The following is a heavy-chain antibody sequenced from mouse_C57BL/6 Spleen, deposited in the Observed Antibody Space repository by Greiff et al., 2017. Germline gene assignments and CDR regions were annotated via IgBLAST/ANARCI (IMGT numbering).Heavy chain of an antibody. CDR3: ATVYYEYVPKYFGV. CDR2: IRNKANGYTT. Sequence: EVKLMESGGGLVQPGGSLSLSCAASGFTFTDYYMSWVRQPPGKALEWLGFIRNKANGYTTEYSASVKGRFTIARDNSQSILYLQMNALRAEDSDTYYCATVYYEYVPKYFGVWGTGTTVTVSS. V-gene: IGHV7-3*01. D-gene: IGHD2-4*01. J-gene: IGHJ1*03. CDR1: GFTFTDYY.